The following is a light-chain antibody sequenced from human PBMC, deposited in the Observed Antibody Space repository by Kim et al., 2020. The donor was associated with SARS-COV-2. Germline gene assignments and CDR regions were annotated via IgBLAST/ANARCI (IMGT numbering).Light chain of an antibody. CDR3: QQTYSTPGT. CDR2: AAS. J-gene: IGKJ1*01. Sequence: ASVGDRVTISCRASQNIRSHVNWYQQKPGKAPKLLIYAASSLQSGVPSRFSGSGSGTDFSLTISSLQPEDFATYYCQQTYSTPGTFGQGTKVDIK. V-gene: IGKV1-39*01. CDR1: QNIRSH.